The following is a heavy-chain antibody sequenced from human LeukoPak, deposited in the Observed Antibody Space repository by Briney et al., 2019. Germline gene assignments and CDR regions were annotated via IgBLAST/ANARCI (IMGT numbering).Heavy chain of an antibody. Sequence: ASVKVSCTASGYTFTTYAIHRVRQAPGQSLEWMGWINTGNGNTKYSQNFQGRVTITRDTSASTAYMDLTSLKSEDTAVYYCARAWTPDIAVAGIFDSWGQGALVTVSS. CDR3: ARAWTPDIAVAGIFDS. D-gene: IGHD6-19*01. CDR2: INTGNGNT. J-gene: IGHJ4*02. CDR1: GYTFTTYA. V-gene: IGHV1-3*04.